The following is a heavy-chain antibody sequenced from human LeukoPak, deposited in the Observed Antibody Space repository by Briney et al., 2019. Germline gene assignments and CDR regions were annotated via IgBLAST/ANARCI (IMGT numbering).Heavy chain of an antibody. CDR3: ASTVTQRGGAFDI. D-gene: IGHD4-17*01. Sequence: ASVKVSCKASGYTFTSYGISWVRQAPGQGLEWMEGIIPIFGTANYAQKFQGRVTITADKSTSTAYMELSSLRSEDTAVYYCASTVTQRGGAFDIWGQGTMVTVSS. CDR1: GYTFTSYG. J-gene: IGHJ3*02. V-gene: IGHV1-69*06. CDR2: IIPIFGTA.